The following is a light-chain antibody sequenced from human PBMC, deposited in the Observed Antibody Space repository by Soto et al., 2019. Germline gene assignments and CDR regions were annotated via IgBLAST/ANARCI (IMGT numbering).Light chain of an antibody. CDR3: QQRSNWPIT. J-gene: IGKJ5*01. Sequence: PGKRATLSFRASQSVSSYLAWYQQKPGQAPRLLIHDASNRATAIPARFSGSGSGTDFTLTISSLDPEDFAVYYCQQRSNWPITFGQGTRREIK. CDR1: QSVSSY. CDR2: DAS. V-gene: IGKV3-11*01.